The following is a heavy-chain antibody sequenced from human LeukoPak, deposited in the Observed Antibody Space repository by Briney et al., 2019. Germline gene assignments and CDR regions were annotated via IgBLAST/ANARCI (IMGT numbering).Heavy chain of an antibody. D-gene: IGHD3-10*01. V-gene: IGHV1-2*06. CDR3: VRDSMVSADY. Sequence: ASVKVSCKASGYTFIGYYVYWVRQAPGQGLEWMGRIDPKNGGTSYAQKFQGRVTMTRDTSITTAYMDLSSLRSDDTAVYYCVRDSMVSADYWGQGTLVTVSS. CDR1: GYTFIGYY. J-gene: IGHJ4*02. CDR2: IDPKNGGT.